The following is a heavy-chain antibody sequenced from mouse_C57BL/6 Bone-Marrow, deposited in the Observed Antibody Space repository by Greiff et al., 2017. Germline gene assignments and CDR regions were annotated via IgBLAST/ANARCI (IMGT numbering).Heavy chain of an antibody. J-gene: IGHJ2*01. CDR3: TTFYDGNYQDY. D-gene: IGHD2-1*01. V-gene: IGHV14-4*01. Sequence: VQLQQSGAELVRPGASVKLSCTASGFNIKDDYMHWVKQRPEQGLEWIGWIDPENGDTEYASKFQGKATITADTSSNTAYLQLSSLTSEDTAVYYCTTFYDGNYQDYWGQGTTLTGSA. CDR1: GFNIKDDY. CDR2: IDPENGDT.